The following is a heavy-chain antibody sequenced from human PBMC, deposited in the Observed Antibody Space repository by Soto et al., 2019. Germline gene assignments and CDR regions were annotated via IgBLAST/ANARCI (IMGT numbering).Heavy chain of an antibody. Sequence: PSETLSLTCAVSGGSISSGGYSWSWIRQPPGKGLEWIGYIYHSGSTYYNPSLKSRLTMSVDRSKNQFSLNLSSVTAADTAVYYCARGADSVWGSFDIWGQGTMVTVSS. CDR3: ARGADSVWGSFDI. D-gene: IGHD3-16*01. V-gene: IGHV4-30-2*01. CDR2: IYHSGST. J-gene: IGHJ3*02. CDR1: GGSISSGGYS.